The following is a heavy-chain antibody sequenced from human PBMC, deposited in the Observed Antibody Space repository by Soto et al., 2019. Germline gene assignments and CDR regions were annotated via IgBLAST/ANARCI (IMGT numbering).Heavy chain of an antibody. CDR3: ARNSLAARDDGNAFDI. CDR2: IYNSGST. CDR1: GGSISSGDYY. V-gene: IGHV4-30-4*01. Sequence: QVQLQESGPGLVKPSQTLSLTCTVSGGSISSGDYYWSWIRQPPGKGLEWIGYIYNSGSTYYNPALKSRGAISVDTSKTQCSLKLSSVTAADTAVYYCARNSLAARDDGNAFDIWGQGTMVTVSS. D-gene: IGHD6-6*01. J-gene: IGHJ3*02.